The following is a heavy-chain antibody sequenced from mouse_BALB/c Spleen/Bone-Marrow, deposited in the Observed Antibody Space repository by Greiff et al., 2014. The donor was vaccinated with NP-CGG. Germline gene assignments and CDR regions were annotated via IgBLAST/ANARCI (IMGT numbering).Heavy chain of an antibody. CDR2: IHPSDSET. CDR3: ARQDVTTTSDY. D-gene: IGHD2-12*01. V-gene: IGHV1-61*01. J-gene: IGHJ2*01. CDR1: GYSFISYW. Sequence: VHLVESGAELVRPGASVKLSCKASGYSFISYWMNWVKQRPGQGLEWIGMIHPSDSETRLNQKFKDKATLTVDKSSSTVYIQLSSPTSEDSAVYYCARQDVTTTSDYWGHGTTLTVSS.